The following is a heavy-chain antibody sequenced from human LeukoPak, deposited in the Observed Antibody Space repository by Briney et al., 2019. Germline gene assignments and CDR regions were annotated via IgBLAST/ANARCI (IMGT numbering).Heavy chain of an antibody. CDR1: GGSISSGGYS. J-gene: IGHJ4*02. CDR2: IYHSGST. D-gene: IGHD5-18*01. CDR3: AREEYSYGYGY. Sequence: TSETLSLTCAVSGGSISSGGYSWSWIRQPPGKGLEWIGYIYHSGSTYYNPSLKSRVTISVDRSKNQFSLKLSSVTAADTAVYYCAREEYSYGYGYWGQGTLVTVSS. V-gene: IGHV4-30-2*01.